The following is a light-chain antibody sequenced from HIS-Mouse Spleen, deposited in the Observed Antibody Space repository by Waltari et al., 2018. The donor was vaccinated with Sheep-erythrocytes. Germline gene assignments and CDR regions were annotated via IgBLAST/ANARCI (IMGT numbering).Light chain of an antibody. CDR1: SSDVGGYNY. J-gene: IGLJ3*02. CDR2: EVS. V-gene: IGLV2-8*01. CDR3: SSYAGSNNWV. Sequence: QSALTQPPSASGSPGQSVTISCTGTSSDVGGYNYFPSYQQHPGKAPKLMIYEVSKRPSGVPDRFSGSKSGNTASLTVSGLQAEDEADYYCSSYAGSNNWVFGGGTKLTVL.